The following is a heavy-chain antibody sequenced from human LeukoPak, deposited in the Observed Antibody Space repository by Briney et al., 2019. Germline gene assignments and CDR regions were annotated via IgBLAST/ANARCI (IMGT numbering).Heavy chain of an antibody. CDR2: ISSGSTYM. Sequence: ETLSLTCTVSGGSISSGPYYWSWVRQAPGKGLEWVSSISSGSTYMYYADSVKGRFTISRDNAKNSLYLQMNSLRVEDTAVYYCASATKIDYWGQGTLVTVSS. V-gene: IGHV3-21*01. D-gene: IGHD5-12*01. CDR3: ASATKIDY. CDR1: GGSISSGPYY. J-gene: IGHJ4*02.